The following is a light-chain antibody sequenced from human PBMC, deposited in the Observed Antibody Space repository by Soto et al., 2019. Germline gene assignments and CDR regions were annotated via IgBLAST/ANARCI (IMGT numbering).Light chain of an antibody. CDR3: QTCAVGFHV. CDR1: SGHNNYA. V-gene: IGLV4-69*01. CDR2: LNSDGSH. Sequence: QSVLTQSPSASASLGASVKLTCTLSSGHNNYAIAGHQQLPQRGPRYLMMLNSDGSHTKGGGIPDRFSGSSSGADRYLTSSNLQSEDEDDYSCQTCAVGFHVFGTGTKVTVL. J-gene: IGLJ1*01.